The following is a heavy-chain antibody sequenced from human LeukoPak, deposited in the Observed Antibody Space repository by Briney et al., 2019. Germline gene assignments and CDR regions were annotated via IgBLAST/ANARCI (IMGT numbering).Heavy chain of an antibody. V-gene: IGHV3-48*03. J-gene: IGHJ4*02. Sequence: SGGCLRLSCAASGFTFDDYAMHSVRQAPGKGLEWVSYISSSGTTISYAQSVKGRFTITRDNAQNSLTLHMNTLRADDTAVYYCAKDGGTHFDHWGQGTLVTVSS. CDR3: AKDGGTHFDH. D-gene: IGHD1-26*01. CDR2: ISSSGTTI. CDR1: GFTFDDYA.